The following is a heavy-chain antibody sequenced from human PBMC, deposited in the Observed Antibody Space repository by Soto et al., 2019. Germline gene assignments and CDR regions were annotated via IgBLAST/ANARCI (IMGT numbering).Heavy chain of an antibody. CDR1: GYTFTIND. J-gene: IGHJ3*02. Sequence: SVKLSCTDSGYTFTINDINWVRQATGQGLEWMGWMNPNSGNTGYAQKFQGRVTMTRNTSISTAYMELSSLRSEDTAVYYCARGPDVDIVATNDAFDIWGQGTMVTVSS. CDR3: ARGPDVDIVATNDAFDI. D-gene: IGHD5-12*01. CDR2: MNPNSGNT. V-gene: IGHV1-8*01.